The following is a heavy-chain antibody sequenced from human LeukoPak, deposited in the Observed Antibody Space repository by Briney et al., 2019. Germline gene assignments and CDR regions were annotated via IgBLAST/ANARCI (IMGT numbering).Heavy chain of an antibody. J-gene: IGHJ3*02. CDR1: GFSFSNYV. CDR2: IMPNGETR. V-gene: IGHV3-64*01. CDR3: ARDRDGGFAFDI. Sequence: GGSLRLSCAASGFSFSNYVMHWVRQAPGKGLEYVSAIMPNGETRGYANSMKGRFTISRDNSKNTLYLQMGSLRAEDMAIYYCARDRDGGFAFDIWGQGALVTVSS. D-gene: IGHD2-15*01.